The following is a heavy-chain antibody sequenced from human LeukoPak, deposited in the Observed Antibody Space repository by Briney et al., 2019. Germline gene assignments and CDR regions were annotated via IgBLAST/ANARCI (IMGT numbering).Heavy chain of an antibody. Sequence: SETLSLTCAVYGGSFSGYYWSWIRQPPGKGLEWIGEINHSGSTNYNPSLKSRVTISVDTSKNQFSLKLSSVTAADTAVYYCARGPEQWLVHYWYFDLWGRGTLVTVSS. CDR3: ARGPEQWLVHYWYFDL. CDR2: INHSGST. CDR1: GGSFSGYY. D-gene: IGHD6-19*01. J-gene: IGHJ2*01. V-gene: IGHV4-34*01.